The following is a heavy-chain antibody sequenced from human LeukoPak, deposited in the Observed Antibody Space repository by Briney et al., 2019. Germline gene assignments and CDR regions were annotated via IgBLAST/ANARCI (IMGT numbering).Heavy chain of an antibody. Sequence: PGGSLRLSCAASGFTFSSYGMHWVRQAPGKGLEWVAVISYDGSNKYYADSVKGRFTISRDNSKNTLYLQMNSLRAEDTAVYYCAKVVDSPTYYFDYWGQGTLVTVSS. D-gene: IGHD2-15*01. J-gene: IGHJ4*02. CDR3: AKVVDSPTYYFDY. CDR2: ISYDGSNK. V-gene: IGHV3-30*18. CDR1: GFTFSSYG.